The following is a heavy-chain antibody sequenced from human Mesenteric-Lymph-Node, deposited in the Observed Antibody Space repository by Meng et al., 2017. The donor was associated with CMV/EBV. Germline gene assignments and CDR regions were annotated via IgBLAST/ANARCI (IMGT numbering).Heavy chain of an antibody. V-gene: IGHV4-39*07. Sequence: SETLSLTCTVSGGSMSTDNYYWGWIRQPPGKGLEWIGIIYYTWSTYYNPSLKSRVTISIDTSKKQFSLRLTSVTAVDTAVYYCASSPDYTPAAPLLWGQGTLVTVSS. CDR1: GGSMSTDNYY. D-gene: IGHD2-2*01. J-gene: IGHJ4*02. CDR2: IYYTWST. CDR3: ASSPDYTPAAPLL.